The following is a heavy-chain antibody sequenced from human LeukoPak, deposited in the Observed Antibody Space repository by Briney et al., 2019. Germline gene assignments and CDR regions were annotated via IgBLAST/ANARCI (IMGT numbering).Heavy chain of an antibody. Sequence: GGSLRLSCAASGFTFSSYAMSWVRQAAGKGLEWVSAISDNGVGTYYADSVKGRFTISRDNSKNTLYLQMNSLRAEDTAVYYCAKSPRGYTYGHTEYYFDFWGQGTLVTVSS. J-gene: IGHJ4*02. V-gene: IGHV3-23*01. CDR3: AKSPRGYTYGHTEYYFDF. D-gene: IGHD5-18*01. CDR1: GFTFSSYA. CDR2: ISDNGVGT.